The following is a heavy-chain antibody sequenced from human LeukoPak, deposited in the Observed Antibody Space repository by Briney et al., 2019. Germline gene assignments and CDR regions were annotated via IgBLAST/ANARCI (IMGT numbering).Heavy chain of an antibody. CDR1: GFTFSSYS. CDR3: ARISIAAAGDFDF. D-gene: IGHD6-13*01. Sequence: GGSLRLPCAVSGFTFSSYSMSWVRQAPGKGLEWVSSISSSGTYKYYADSVKGRFTISRDNAKNSLYLQMNSLRAEDTAVYYCARISIAAAGDFDFWGQGTLVTVSS. J-gene: IGHJ4*02. CDR2: ISSSGTYK. V-gene: IGHV3-21*04.